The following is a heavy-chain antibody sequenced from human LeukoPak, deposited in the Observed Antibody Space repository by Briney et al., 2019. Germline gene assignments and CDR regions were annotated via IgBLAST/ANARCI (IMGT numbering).Heavy chain of an antibody. CDR3: ARDSAGSSGSYLRLDY. J-gene: IGHJ4*02. V-gene: IGHV1-69*04. CDR2: IIPILGIA. D-gene: IGHD3-10*01. CDR1: GGTFSIYA. Sequence: SVKVSCKASGGTFSIYAISWVRQAPGQGLEWMGRIIPILGIANYAQKFQGRVTITADKSTSTAYMELSSLRSEDTAVYYCARDSAGSSGSYLRLDYWGQGTLVTVSS.